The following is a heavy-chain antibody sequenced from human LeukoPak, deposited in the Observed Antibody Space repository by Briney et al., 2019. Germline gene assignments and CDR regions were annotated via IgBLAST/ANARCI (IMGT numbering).Heavy chain of an antibody. CDR2: LYNSGST. CDR1: GGSISGYY. D-gene: IGHD6-19*01. CDR3: ARGFVAGAYWYFDL. V-gene: IGHV4-59*01. Sequence: MASETLSPTCTVSGGSISGYYWSWIRQPPGEGLEWIGYLYNSGSTNYNPSLKSRVTISGDTSKNQFFLKLSSVTAADTAVYFCARGFVAGAYWYFDLRGRGTLVAVSS. J-gene: IGHJ2*01.